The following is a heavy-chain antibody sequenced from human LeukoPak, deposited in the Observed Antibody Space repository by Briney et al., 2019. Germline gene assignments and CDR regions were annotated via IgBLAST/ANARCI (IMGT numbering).Heavy chain of an antibody. Sequence: GGSLRLSCAASGFTFSSYAMSWVRQAPAKGLEWVSTISGSGGSTYYADSVQGRFTISRDNSKSTLYLQMNSLRAEDTAIYYCAKYGRSGYSSGMDVWGQGTTVTVSS. V-gene: IGHV3-23*01. CDR1: GFTFSSYA. CDR2: ISGSGGST. D-gene: IGHD2-15*01. CDR3: AKYGRSGYSSGMDV. J-gene: IGHJ6*02.